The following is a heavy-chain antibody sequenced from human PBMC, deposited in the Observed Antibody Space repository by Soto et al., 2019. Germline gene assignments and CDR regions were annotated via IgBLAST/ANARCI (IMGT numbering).Heavy chain of an antibody. D-gene: IGHD2-8*02. CDR3: ARGPGPDY. Sequence: GASVKVSCKASGYTFTNYDINWVRQATGQGLEWMGWMSPNTGNTAYAHKFQGRVTMTRSTSLSTVYMELSSLRSEDTAIYYCARGPGPDYWGQGPPVTVSS. V-gene: IGHV1-8*01. J-gene: IGHJ4*02. CDR2: MSPNTGNT. CDR1: GYTFTNYD.